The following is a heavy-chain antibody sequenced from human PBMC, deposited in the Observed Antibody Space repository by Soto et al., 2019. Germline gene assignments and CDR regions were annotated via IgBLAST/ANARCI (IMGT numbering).Heavy chain of an antibody. J-gene: IGHJ4*02. D-gene: IGHD3-9*01. V-gene: IGHV1-2*04. CDR1: GYTFTGYY. CDR3: ARSGRADILTGYHSTHFDY. Sequence: GASVKVSCKASGYTFTGYYMHWVRQAPGQGLEWMGWINPNSGGTNYAQKFQGWVTMTRDTSISTAYMELSRLRSDDTAVYYCARSGRADILTGYHSTHFDYWGQGTLVTVSS. CDR2: INPNSGGT.